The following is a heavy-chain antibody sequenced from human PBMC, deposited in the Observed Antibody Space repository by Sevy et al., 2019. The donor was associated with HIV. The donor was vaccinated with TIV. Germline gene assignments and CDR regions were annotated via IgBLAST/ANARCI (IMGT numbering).Heavy chain of an antibody. V-gene: IGHV1-18*01. CDR3: ARGIFGVVINTYGMDV. CDR1: GYTFTSYG. J-gene: IGHJ6*02. CDR2: ISAYNGNT. Sequence: ASVKVSCKASGYTFTSYGISWVRQAPGQGLEWMGWISAYNGNTNYAQELQGRVTMTTDTSTSTAYMELRSLRSDDTAVYYCARGIFGVVINTYGMDVWGQGTTVTVSS. D-gene: IGHD3-3*01.